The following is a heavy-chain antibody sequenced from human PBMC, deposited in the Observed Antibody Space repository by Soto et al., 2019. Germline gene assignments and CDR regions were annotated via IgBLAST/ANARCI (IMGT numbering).Heavy chain of an antibody. J-gene: IGHJ4*02. Sequence: SATLSLTCTVSVGSISSSSYYWGWIRQPPGKGLEWIGSIYYSGSTYYNPSLKSRVTISVDTSKNQFSLKLSSVTAADTAVYYCARHPTGSYPETYFDYWGQGTLVTVSS. CDR3: ARHPTGSYPETYFDY. CDR2: IYYSGST. D-gene: IGHD3-10*01. CDR1: VGSISSSSYY. V-gene: IGHV4-39*01.